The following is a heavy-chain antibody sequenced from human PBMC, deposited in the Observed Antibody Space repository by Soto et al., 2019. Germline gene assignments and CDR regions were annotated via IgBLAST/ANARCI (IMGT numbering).Heavy chain of an antibody. J-gene: IGHJ6*02. Sequence: ASVKVSCKASGGTFSSYAISWVRQAPGQGLEWMGGIIPIFGTANYAQKFQGRVTITADESTSTAYMELSSLRSEDTAVYYCARPYDSSGYYSYYYYGMDVWGQGTTVTVSS. CDR2: IIPIFGTA. D-gene: IGHD3-22*01. CDR3: ARPYDSSGYYSYYYYGMDV. V-gene: IGHV1-69*13. CDR1: GGTFSSYA.